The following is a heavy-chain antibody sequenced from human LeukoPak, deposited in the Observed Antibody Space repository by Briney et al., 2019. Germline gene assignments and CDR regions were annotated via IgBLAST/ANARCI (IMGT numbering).Heavy chain of an antibody. V-gene: IGHV3-23*01. J-gene: IGHJ4*02. CDR3: ARARDRASFDSIDY. Sequence: QPGGSLRLSCAASGFTFSSYAMSWVRQAPGKGLEWVSGISGSGGSTYYADSVKGRFSISRDKSKNTLFVQMNSLRAEDTAVYYCARARDRASFDSIDYWGQGILVTVSS. CDR1: GFTFSSYA. CDR2: ISGSGGST. D-gene: IGHD3-9*01.